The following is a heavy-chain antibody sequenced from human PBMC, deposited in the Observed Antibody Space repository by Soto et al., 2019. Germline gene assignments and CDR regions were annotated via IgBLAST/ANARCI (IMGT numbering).Heavy chain of an antibody. V-gene: IGHV4-34*01. Sequence: SETLSLTCGVSGASFGSYFWSWIRQSPDKGLEWIGEINDSGSTYYNPSFKSRLTISVDTSKSQISLTLTSVTAADSAVYYCQGGDFWGQGTRVTVSS. CDR3: QGGDF. CDR1: GASFGSYF. J-gene: IGHJ4*02. CDR2: INDSGST. D-gene: IGHD3-16*01.